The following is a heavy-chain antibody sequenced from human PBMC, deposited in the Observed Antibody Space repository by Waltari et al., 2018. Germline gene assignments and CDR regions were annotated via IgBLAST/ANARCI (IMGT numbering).Heavy chain of an antibody. CDR3: ARDSGYSGYNSYSFDY. CDR1: GFTFGSYW. J-gene: IGHJ4*02. D-gene: IGHD5-12*01. Sequence: VQLVESGGGVVQPGRSLRLSCAASGFTFGSYWMTWVRQAPGKGLEWVANIKQDGSVKYYVDSVRGRFTISRDNAKNSLYLQMNILRAEDTAVYYCARDSGYSGYNSYSFDYWGQGTLVTVSS. CDR2: IKQDGSVK. V-gene: IGHV3-7*01.